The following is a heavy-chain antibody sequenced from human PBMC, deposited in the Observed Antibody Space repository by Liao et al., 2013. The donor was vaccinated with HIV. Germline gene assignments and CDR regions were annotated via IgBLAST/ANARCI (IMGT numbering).Heavy chain of an antibody. CDR1: GGSIYSHY. J-gene: IGHJ2*01. CDR2: IYDSGSSGST. V-gene: IGHV4-59*11. CDR3: ARDAHTYFDL. Sequence: QVQLQESGPGLVKPSETLSLTCTVSGGSIYSHYWSWIRQPPGKGLEWIGFIYDSGSSGSTNYNPSLKSRVAISLATSKNQFSLRLSSVTAADTAVYYCARDAHTYFDLWGRGTLVTVSS.